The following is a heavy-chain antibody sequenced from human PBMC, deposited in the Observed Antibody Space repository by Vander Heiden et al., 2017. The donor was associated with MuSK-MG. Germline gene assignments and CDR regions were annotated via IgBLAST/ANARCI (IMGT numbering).Heavy chain of an antibody. V-gene: IGHV3-33*01. Sequence: QVQLVASGGGVVQPGRSLRLSCAAPGFPFSSYGMHWVRQAPGKGLEWVAVIWYDGSNKYYADSVKGRFTISRDNSKNTLYLQMNSLRAEDTAVYYCARGTTVVPPLDYWGQGTLVTVSS. CDR2: IWYDGSNK. CDR1: GFPFSSYG. J-gene: IGHJ4*02. CDR3: ARGTTVVPPLDY. D-gene: IGHD4-17*01.